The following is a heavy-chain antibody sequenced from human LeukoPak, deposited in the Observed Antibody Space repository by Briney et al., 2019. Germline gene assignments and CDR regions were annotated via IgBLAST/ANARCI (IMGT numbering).Heavy chain of an antibody. CDR3: ARGYCSSTSCYTLAAFDI. CDR2: INPNSGGT. J-gene: IGHJ3*02. Sequence: ASVKVSCKASGYTFTGHYMHWVRQAPGQGLEWMGWINPNSGGTNYAQKFQGRVTMTRDTSISTAYMELSRLRSDDTAVYYCARGYCSSTSCYTLAAFDIWGQGTMVTVSS. CDR1: GYTFTGHY. V-gene: IGHV1-2*02. D-gene: IGHD2-2*02.